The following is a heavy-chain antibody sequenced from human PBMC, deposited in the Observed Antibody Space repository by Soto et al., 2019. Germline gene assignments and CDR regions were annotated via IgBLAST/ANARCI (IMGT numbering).Heavy chain of an antibody. V-gene: IGHV3-21*01. D-gene: IGHD6-6*01. CDR1: GFTFSSYS. Sequence: PGGSLRLSCAASGFTFSSYSMNWVRQAPGKGLEWVSSISSSSSYIYYADSVKGRFTISRDNAKNSLYLQMNSLRAEDTAVYYCAMVSRSSSSNWFDPWGQGTLVTSPQ. J-gene: IGHJ5*02. CDR3: AMVSRSSSSNWFDP. CDR2: ISSSSSYI.